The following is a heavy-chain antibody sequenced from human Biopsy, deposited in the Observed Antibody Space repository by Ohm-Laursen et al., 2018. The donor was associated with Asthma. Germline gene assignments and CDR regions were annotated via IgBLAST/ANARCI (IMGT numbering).Heavy chain of an antibody. CDR2: ISYNGSNK. V-gene: IGHV3-33*05. CDR1: GFTFSSYG. J-gene: IGHJ4*02. Sequence: SLRLSCAASGFTFSSYGMHWVRQAPGKGLEWVAVISYNGSNKYYADSVKGRFTISRDNSKNTLYLQMNSLRDEDTAVYYCARFKRGYSYGYAGVFDYWGQGTLVTVSS. CDR3: ARFKRGYSYGYAGVFDY. D-gene: IGHD5-18*01.